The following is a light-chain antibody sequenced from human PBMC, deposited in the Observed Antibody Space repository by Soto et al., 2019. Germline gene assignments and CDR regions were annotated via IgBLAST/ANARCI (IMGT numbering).Light chain of an antibody. CDR1: SSNIGAGYD. CDR2: GNS. J-gene: IGLJ1*01. Sequence: QSVLTQPPSVSGAPGQRVTISCTGSSSNIGAGYDVHWYQQLPGTAPKLLIYGNSNRPSGVPDRFSGSKSGTSASLAITGIQAEDEADYYRQSYASSLSGYVFVTGTKLTVL. CDR3: QSYASSLSGYV. V-gene: IGLV1-40*01.